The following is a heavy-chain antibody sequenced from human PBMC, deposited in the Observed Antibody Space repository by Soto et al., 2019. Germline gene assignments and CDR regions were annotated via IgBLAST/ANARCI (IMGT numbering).Heavy chain of an antibody. Sequence: SETLSLTCAVAGYSITNGYYWGWVRQPPGKGLEWIGSIYHSGNTYYNPSLKSRVAISLDTSKNQFSLKLTSVTAADTAMYYCARVKSAGRGSFHYWGQGTLVTVSS. CDR3: ARVKSAGRGSFHY. J-gene: IGHJ4*02. CDR1: GYSITNGYY. V-gene: IGHV4-38-2*01. D-gene: IGHD2-15*01. CDR2: IYHSGNT.